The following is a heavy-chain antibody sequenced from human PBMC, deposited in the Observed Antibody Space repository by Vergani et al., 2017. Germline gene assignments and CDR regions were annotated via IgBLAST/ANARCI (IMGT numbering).Heavy chain of an antibody. J-gene: IGHJ4*02. Sequence: EVQLVESGGGLVKPGGSLRLSCAASGFTFTSYWIGWVRQMPGKGLEWMGIIYPGDSDTRYSPSFQGQVTISADKSISTAYLQWSSLKASDTAMYYCARVTTGYFDYWGQGTLVTVSS. V-gene: IGHV5-51*01. D-gene: IGHD4-17*01. CDR3: ARVTTGYFDY. CDR2: IYPGDSDT. CDR1: GFTFTSYW.